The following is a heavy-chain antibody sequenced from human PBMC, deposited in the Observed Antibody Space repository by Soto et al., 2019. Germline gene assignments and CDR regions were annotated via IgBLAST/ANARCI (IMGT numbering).Heavy chain of an antibody. V-gene: IGHV3-11*01. D-gene: IGHD6-13*01. CDR3: ARQQLDPRGWFYYGMDV. J-gene: IGHJ6*02. CDR1: GFMFSDYY. Sequence: PGGSLRLSCGASGFMFSDYYMTWIRLAPGKGLEWLSHISSTGTKIDYADSVKGRFTISRDNAKRSLYLQMKGLRAEDTAVYYCARQQLDPRGWFYYGMDVWGQGTTVTVSS. CDR2: ISSTGTKI.